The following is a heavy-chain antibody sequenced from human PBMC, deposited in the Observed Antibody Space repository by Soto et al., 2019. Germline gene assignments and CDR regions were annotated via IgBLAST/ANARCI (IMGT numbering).Heavy chain of an antibody. CDR1: GFTFSTYA. D-gene: IGHD3-3*01. CDR2: ISGSGGTT. CDR3: AKVRSTTIFDVVSLFDY. J-gene: IGHJ4*02. Sequence: GGSLRPSCAASGFTFSTYAMGWFRQAPGKGLECVSTISGSGGTTYYADSVKGRFTISRENSKNTLYLKMNSMRAEDTAVYYCAKVRSTTIFDVVSLFDYWGQGLLVTVAS. V-gene: IGHV3-23*01.